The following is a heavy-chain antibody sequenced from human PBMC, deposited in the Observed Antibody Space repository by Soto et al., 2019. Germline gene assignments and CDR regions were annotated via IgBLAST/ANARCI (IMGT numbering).Heavy chain of an antibody. Sequence: PAASLRPSCAPSGCTFRTYSMSWFRQAPGKGLEWVSAFRGDGTGAHYADSVKGRFTISRDNSKNTLYLHMNSLRAEDTAVYYCAKLPQYDILTGYLNYFDYWGQGP. J-gene: IGHJ4*02. CDR2: FRGDGTGA. V-gene: IGHV3-23*01. CDR3: AKLPQYDILTGYLNYFDY. D-gene: IGHD3-9*01. CDR1: GCTFRTYS.